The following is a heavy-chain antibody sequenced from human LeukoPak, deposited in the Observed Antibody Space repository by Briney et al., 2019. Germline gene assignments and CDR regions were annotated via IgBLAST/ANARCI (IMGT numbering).Heavy chain of an antibody. CDR2: IYRSGST. CDR3: ARIYGSGSYWIQVYYYYYMDV. D-gene: IGHD3-10*01. CDR1: GYSISSGYY. Sequence: SETLSLTCTVSGYSISSGYYWVWIRQPPGKGLEWIGSIYRSGSTNYNPSLKSRVTISVDTSQNQFSLKVNSVTAADTAVYYCARIYGSGSYWIQVYYYYYMDVWGKGTTVTVSS. J-gene: IGHJ6*03. V-gene: IGHV4-38-2*02.